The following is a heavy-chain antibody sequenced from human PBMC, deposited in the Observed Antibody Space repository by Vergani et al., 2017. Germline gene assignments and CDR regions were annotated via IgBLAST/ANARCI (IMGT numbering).Heavy chain of an antibody. J-gene: IGHJ6*03. Sequence: QVQLVQSGAEVKKPGASVKVSCKASGYTFTSYDINWVRQATGQGLEWMGWMNPNSGNTGYAQKFQGRVTMTRNTSISTAYMELSSLRSEDTAVYYCAGGVGQQLDFYYYYYYMDVWGKGTTVTVSS. CDR2: MNPNSGNT. CDR3: AGGVGQQLDFYYYYYYMDV. D-gene: IGHD6-13*01. V-gene: IGHV1-8*01. CDR1: GYTFTSYD.